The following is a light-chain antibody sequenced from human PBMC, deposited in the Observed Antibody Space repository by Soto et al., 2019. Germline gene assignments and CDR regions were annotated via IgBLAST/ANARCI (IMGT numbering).Light chain of an antibody. J-gene: IGLJ2*01. Sequence: QSVLTQPPSVSAAPGQKVTISCSGSSSNIGRNFVSWYQQLPGTAPKLLIYANNKRPSGSPDRFSGSKSGTSATLGITGLQTGDEADYYCGTWDSSLSAGVFGGGTKLTVL. V-gene: IGLV1-51*01. CDR3: GTWDSSLSAGV. CDR2: ANN. CDR1: SSNIGRNF.